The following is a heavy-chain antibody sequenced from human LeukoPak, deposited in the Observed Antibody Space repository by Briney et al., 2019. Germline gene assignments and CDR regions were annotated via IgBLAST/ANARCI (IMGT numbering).Heavy chain of an antibody. CDR1: GFTFSGYA. D-gene: IGHD3-22*01. V-gene: IGHV3-23*01. CDR2: ISGSGGST. CDR3: AKDLTGDYYDSTAFHY. Sequence: PGGSLRLSCAPSGFTFSGYAMSWVRQAPGKGLEWVSAISGSGGSTYYADSVKGRFTISRDNSKNTLYLQMNSLRAEDTAVYYCAKDLTGDYYDSTAFHYWGQGTLVTVSS. J-gene: IGHJ4*02.